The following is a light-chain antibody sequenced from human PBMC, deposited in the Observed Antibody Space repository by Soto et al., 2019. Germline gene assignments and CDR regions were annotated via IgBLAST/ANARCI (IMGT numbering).Light chain of an antibody. J-gene: IGLJ1*01. V-gene: IGLV2-23*01. CDR2: EGA. Sequence: QSVLTQPASVSGSPGQSITISCTGTSSDVVSSNLVSWYQQHPHRAPKLIIYEGARRPSGVSGRFSASMSGNTASLRISGLQAEDEADYYCCSFAPFTTSDVFGTGTKLTVL. CDR3: CSFAPFTTSDV. CDR1: SSDVVSSNL.